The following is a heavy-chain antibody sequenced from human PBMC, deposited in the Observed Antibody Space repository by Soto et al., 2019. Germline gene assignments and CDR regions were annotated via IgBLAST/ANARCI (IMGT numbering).Heavy chain of an antibody. V-gene: IGHV3-11*06. D-gene: IGHD2-15*01. J-gene: IGHJ5*02. CDR3: VRGGGRGLFDP. CDR1: GFTFGDSY. CDR2: ISPGSRYP. Sequence: NPGGSLRLSCAGSGFTFGDSYMSWIRQAPGKGLEWLSYISPGSRYPAYADSVKGRFTISRDNAKRSLYLQMMSLTAEDTAIYYCVRGGGRGLFDPWGQGTMVTVSS.